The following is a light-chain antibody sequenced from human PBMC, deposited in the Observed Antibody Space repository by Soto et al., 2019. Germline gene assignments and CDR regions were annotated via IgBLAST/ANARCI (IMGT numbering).Light chain of an antibody. V-gene: IGKV3-20*01. CDR2: DAS. Sequence: DTVLTQSPGTLSLSPGERGSLSCRASQSISSYLAWYQQKPGQAPRLLIYDASSRATGIPDRFTGSGSGTDFALPISRLEPEDFAVYYCQQYGSSPPTFGQGTKLEIK. J-gene: IGKJ2*01. CDR3: QQYGSSPPT. CDR1: QSISSY.